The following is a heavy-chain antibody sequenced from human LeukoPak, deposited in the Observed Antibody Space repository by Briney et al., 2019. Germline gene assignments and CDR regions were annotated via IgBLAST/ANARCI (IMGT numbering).Heavy chain of an antibody. CDR1: GFTFSSYW. CDR2: INSEWSNT. J-gene: IGHJ5*02. Sequence: GGTLRLSCAASGFTFSSYWIHWVRQAPAKGLVWASRINSEWSNTIYAVPVEDGFTISGHNANHTLYRPVKSQRSRDTAVHYCARPGCYNGNWFDPWGQGTLVTVSS. CDR3: ARPGCYNGNWFDP. V-gene: IGHV3-74*01. D-gene: IGHD2-2*02.